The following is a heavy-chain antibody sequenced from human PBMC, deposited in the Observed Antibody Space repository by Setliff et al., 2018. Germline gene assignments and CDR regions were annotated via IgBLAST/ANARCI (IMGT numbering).Heavy chain of an antibody. CDR1: GYTFSSYA. CDR3: AKVLDTTGYYYFDF. V-gene: IGHV3-30*18. Sequence: PGGSLRLSCVASGYTFSSYAIHWVRQAPGKGLEWVALISWDGTKTSYADSVRGRFTISRDGSKSTLYLDMSSLRSEDTAVYYCAKVLDTTGYYYFDFWGQGTLVTSPQ. D-gene: IGHD3-22*01. CDR2: ISWDGTKT. J-gene: IGHJ4*02.